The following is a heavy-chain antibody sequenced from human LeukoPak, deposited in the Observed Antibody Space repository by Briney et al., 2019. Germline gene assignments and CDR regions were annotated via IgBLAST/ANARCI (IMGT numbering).Heavy chain of an antibody. CDR1: GFTVSSNY. CDR3: ARVDGSYALDY. CDR2: IYSGGST. D-gene: IGHD1-26*01. V-gene: IGHV3-53*01. Sequence: GGSLRLSCAASGFTVSSNYMSWVREAPGKGLGWVSVIYSGGSTYYADSVKGRFTISRDNSKNTLYLQMNSLRAEDTAVYYCARVDGSYALDYWGQGTLVTVSS. J-gene: IGHJ4*02.